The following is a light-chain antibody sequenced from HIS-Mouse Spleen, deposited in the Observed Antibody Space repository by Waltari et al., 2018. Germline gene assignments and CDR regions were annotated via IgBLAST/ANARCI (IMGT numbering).Light chain of an antibody. Sequence: QSALTQPASVSGSPGQSITISCTGTSSDVGGYNYVSWYQQHPGKAPNLLIYDVSNRPSGVSNRFSGDKSGNTASLTISGLQAEDEADYYCSSYTSSSTEVFGGGTKLTVL. CDR3: SSYTSSSTEV. CDR1: SSDVGGYNY. CDR2: DVS. J-gene: IGLJ2*01. V-gene: IGLV2-14*03.